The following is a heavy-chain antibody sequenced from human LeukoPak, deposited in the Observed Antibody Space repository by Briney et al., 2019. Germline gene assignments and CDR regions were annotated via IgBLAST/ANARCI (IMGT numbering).Heavy chain of an antibody. CDR3: ARRTRGSSSYDY. CDR1: GHSIINSYY. V-gene: IGHV4-38-2*02. CDR2: IYHSGST. D-gene: IGHD6-13*01. J-gene: IGHJ4*02. Sequence: PSETLSLTCTVSGHSIINSYYWGWLRQPPGKGLEWIGSIYHSGSTNYNPSLKSRVTISVDTSKNQFSLKLSSVTAADTAVYYCARRTRGSSSYDYWGQGTLVTVSS.